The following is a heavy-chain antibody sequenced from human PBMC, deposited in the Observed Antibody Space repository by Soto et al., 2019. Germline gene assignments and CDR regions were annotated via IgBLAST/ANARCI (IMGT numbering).Heavy chain of an antibody. Sequence: EVQLVESGGGLVQPGESLRLSCVASGFTFSRHDMHWVRQVTGKGLEWVSGIDSAGDRKYVDSVEGRFTISRENDKNSLHLQMNSLTAGDTALYYCVGGGIKGVSWNWFETWGQGIQVTVSS. D-gene: IGHD3-10*01. CDR3: VGGGIKGVSWNWFET. V-gene: IGHV3-13*01. J-gene: IGHJ5*02. CDR2: IDSAGDR. CDR1: GFTFSRHD.